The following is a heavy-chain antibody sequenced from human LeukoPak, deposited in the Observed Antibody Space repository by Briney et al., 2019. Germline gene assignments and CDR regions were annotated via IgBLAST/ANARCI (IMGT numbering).Heavy chain of an antibody. Sequence: GGSLRLSCAASGFMFNAYGMHWVRQAPGKGLEWVSAIRGSGGSTYYADSVKGRFTISRDNAKNSVYLQMTSLRAEDTALYYCAKDATAVPGTVYMDVWGKGTTVTISS. CDR1: GFMFNAYG. V-gene: IGHV3-23*01. J-gene: IGHJ6*03. D-gene: IGHD6-13*01. CDR3: AKDATAVPGTVYMDV. CDR2: IRGSGGST.